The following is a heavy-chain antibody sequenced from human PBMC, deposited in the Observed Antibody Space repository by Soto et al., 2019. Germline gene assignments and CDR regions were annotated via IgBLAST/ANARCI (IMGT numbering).Heavy chain of an antibody. V-gene: IGHV3-23*01. CDR3: TKRPIFGVENIYYH. J-gene: IGHJ4*02. D-gene: IGHD3-3*01. CDR1: GFTFSSYA. Sequence: EVQLLESGGGLVQPGGSLRLSCAASGFTFSSYAMSWVRQAPGKGLEWVSGMSGSGGTAYYRDSGKGSFTISRDNTKQPLKLQLNSLRAKDKPLYNCTKRPIFGVENIYYHRGQGTLVTVSS. CDR2: MSGSGGTA.